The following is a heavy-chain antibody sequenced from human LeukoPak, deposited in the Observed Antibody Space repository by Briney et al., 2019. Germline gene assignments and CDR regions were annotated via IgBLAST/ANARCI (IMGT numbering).Heavy chain of an antibody. V-gene: IGHV3-64*04. CDR1: GFTFSSYA. Sequence: GGSLRLSCSASGFTFSSYAMHWVRQAPGKGLEYVSAISSNGGSTYYADSVKGRFTISRDNSKNTLYLQMNSLRAEDTAVYYCAGITMIVVVTHAFDIWGQGTMVTVSS. CDR3: AGITMIVVVTHAFDI. CDR2: ISSNGGST. J-gene: IGHJ3*02. D-gene: IGHD3-22*01.